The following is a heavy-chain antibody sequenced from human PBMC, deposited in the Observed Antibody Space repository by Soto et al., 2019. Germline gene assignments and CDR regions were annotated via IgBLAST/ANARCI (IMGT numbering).Heavy chain of an antibody. V-gene: IGHV4-39*01. D-gene: IGHD5-12*01. J-gene: IGHJ4*02. CDR1: GGSISSSSYY. CDR3: ARLGWVRGFYFDY. Sequence: QLQLQESGPGLVKPSDTLSLTCTVSGGSISSSSYYWGWIRQPPGKGLEWIGSIYYSGSTYYNPSLTSRVTISVDTSKNHVSVKLSSVTAADPAAYYCARLGWVRGFYFDYWGQGTLVIVS. CDR2: IYYSGST.